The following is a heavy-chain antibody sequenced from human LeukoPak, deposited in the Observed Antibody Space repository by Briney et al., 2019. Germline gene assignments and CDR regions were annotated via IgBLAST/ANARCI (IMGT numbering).Heavy chain of an antibody. J-gene: IGHJ4*02. CDR1: GGSISSSGYY. CDR2: IHYSGST. D-gene: IGHD2-2*01. CDR3: ARVHQLLTFDY. V-gene: IGHV4-39*01. Sequence: SETLSLTCTVSGGSISSSGYYWGWIRQPPGEGLERIGSIHYSGSTYYNPTLKSRVTISVDTSKNQFSLNLRSVTAADTAVYYCARVHQLLTFDYWGQGTLVTVSS.